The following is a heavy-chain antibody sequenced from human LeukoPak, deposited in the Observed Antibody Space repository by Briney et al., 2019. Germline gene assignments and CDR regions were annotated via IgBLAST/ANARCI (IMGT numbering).Heavy chain of an antibody. J-gene: IGHJ1*01. CDR1: GYTFSGYA. V-gene: IGHV7-4-1*02. Sequence: ASVKVSCKASGYTFSGYAINWVGQAPGHGLECMGWNNTNTGNPTYAQGFTGRFVFSLNTSVTTAYLQISSLKAEDTAVYYCSGAYQRLGRLSLPDEGGEGTLVTVSS. D-gene: IGHD3-16*02. CDR3: SGAYQRLGRLSLPDE. CDR2: NNTNTGNP.